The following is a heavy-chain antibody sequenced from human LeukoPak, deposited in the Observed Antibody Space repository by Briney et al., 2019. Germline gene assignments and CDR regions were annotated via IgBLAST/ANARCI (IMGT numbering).Heavy chain of an antibody. CDR1: GFTFSNFA. V-gene: IGHV3-64*02. Sequence: GGSLRLSCAASGFTFSNFAMHWVRQTPGKGLQYVAAISNSGHRTHYVDSVQGRFTVSRDYSKNTLYLQMGSLRPEDTALYYCARGLSGSSDKWGQGVLVAVSS. CDR2: ISNSGHRT. J-gene: IGHJ1*01. CDR3: ARGLSGSSDK. D-gene: IGHD7-27*01.